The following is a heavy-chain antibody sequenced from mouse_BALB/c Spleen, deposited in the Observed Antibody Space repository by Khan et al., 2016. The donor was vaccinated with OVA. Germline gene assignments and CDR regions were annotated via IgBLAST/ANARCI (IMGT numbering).Heavy chain of an antibody. Sequence: QVQLKESGPGLVAPSPSLSITCTISGFSLPNYGVHWVRQPPGKGLEWLVVIWSDGSTTYNSTLKSRLSISKDNSKSQVFLKMNSLQTDDTAMYYCARQPYYHYYVMDYWGQGTSVTVSS. CDR3: ARQPYYHYYVMDY. CDR1: GFSLPNYG. J-gene: IGHJ4*01. D-gene: IGHD2-10*01. CDR2: IWSDGST. V-gene: IGHV2-6-1*01.